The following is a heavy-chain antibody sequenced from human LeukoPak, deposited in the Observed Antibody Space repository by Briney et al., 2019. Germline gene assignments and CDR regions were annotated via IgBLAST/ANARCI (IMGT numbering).Heavy chain of an antibody. D-gene: IGHD3-10*01. CDR1: GFTFSSYA. V-gene: IGHV3-23*01. CDR3: AKDYYASSSGYFDY. J-gene: IGHJ4*02. CDR2: ISGSGGST. Sequence: GGSLRLSCAASGFTFSSYAMSWVRQAPGKGLEWVSAISGSGGSTYYADSVKGRFTISRDNSKNTLYLQMNSLRADDTAVYYCAKDYYASSSGYFDYWGQGTLVTVSS.